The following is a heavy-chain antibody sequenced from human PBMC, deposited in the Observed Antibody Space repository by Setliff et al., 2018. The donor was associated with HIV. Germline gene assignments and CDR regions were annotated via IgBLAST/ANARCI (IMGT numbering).Heavy chain of an antibody. Sequence: PSETLSLTCTVSGDSISSYYWSWIRQPPGKGLEWIGYIYYSGSTNYNPSLKSRVTLSVDTSKNQLSLKLSSVTAADTAVYYCARQVGNKVLFDSWGQGTLVTVSS. D-gene: IGHD7-27*01. CDR3: ARQVGNKVLFDS. J-gene: IGHJ4*02. V-gene: IGHV4-59*01. CDR2: IYYSGST. CDR1: GDSISSYY.